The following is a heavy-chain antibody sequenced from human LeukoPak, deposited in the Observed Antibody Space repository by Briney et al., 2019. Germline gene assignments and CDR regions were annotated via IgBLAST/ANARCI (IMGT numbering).Heavy chain of an antibody. CDR1: GFTFSSYA. Sequence: PGRSLRLSCAASGFTFSSYAMHRVRQAPGKGLEWVAVISYDGSNKYYADSVKGRFTISRDNSKNTLYLQMNSLRAEDTAVYYCARSGIQLWTGYFDYWGQGNLVTVSS. CDR2: ISYDGSNK. J-gene: IGHJ4*02. D-gene: IGHD5-18*01. CDR3: ARSGIQLWTGYFDY. V-gene: IGHV3-30-3*01.